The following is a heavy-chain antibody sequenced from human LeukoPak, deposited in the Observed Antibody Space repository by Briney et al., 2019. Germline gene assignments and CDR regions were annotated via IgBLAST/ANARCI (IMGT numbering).Heavy chain of an antibody. D-gene: IGHD6-19*01. CDR3: AKAGGWTNYFDY. V-gene: IGHV3-23*01. CDR2: ISAGGGST. Sequence: GGSLRLSCAASGFTFSSYAMTWVRQAPGKGLEWVSAISAGGGSTYYADSVKGRFTISRDDSKNTLYLQLNSLRAEDTAVYYCAKAGGWTNYFDYWGQGTLVTVSS. CDR1: GFTFSSYA. J-gene: IGHJ4*02.